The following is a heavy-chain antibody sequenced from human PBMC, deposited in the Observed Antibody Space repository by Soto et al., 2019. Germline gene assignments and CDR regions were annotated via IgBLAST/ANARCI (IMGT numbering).Heavy chain of an antibody. CDR2: ISGSGVGT. V-gene: IGHV3-23*01. D-gene: IGHD3-22*01. CDR3: AKDVDTVGLSDGSGYFDL. Sequence: EVQLLESGGGSVQPGGSLRLSCEASGFIFRNYAMSWVRQAPGKGLEWVSSISGSGVGTYYADSVQGRFTISRDNSTNTLFLQLSSLRAEDTALYYCAKDVDTVGLSDGSGYFDLWGHGALVTVSS. J-gene: IGHJ4*01. CDR1: GFIFRNYA.